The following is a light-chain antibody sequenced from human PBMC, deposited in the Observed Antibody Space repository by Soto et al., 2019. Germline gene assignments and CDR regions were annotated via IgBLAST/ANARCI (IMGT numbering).Light chain of an antibody. CDR3: QSYDSSLRPVV. CDR2: GNS. J-gene: IGLJ2*01. CDR1: SSNIGAGYD. Sequence: QSVLTQPPSVSGAPGQRVTISCTGSSSNIGAGYDVHWYQQLPGTAPKLLIYGNSNRPSGVPDRFSGPKSGTSASLAITGLQAEDEADYYCQSYDSSLRPVVFGGGTKLTVL. V-gene: IGLV1-40*01.